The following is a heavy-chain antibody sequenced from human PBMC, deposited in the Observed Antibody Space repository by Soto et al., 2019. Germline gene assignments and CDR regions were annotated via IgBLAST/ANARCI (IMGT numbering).Heavy chain of an antibody. J-gene: IGHJ4*02. CDR1: GYSFTSYW. D-gene: IGHD3-22*01. V-gene: IGHV5-51*01. CDR3: ARRTYYYDSSGYLSLGPGHYFDY. CDR2: IYPGDSDT. Sequence: PGESLKISCKGSGYSFTSYWIGWVRQMPGKGLEWMGIIYPGDSDTRYSPSFQGQVTISADKSISTAYLQWSSLKASDTAMYYCARRTYYYDSSGYLSLGPGHYFDYWGQGTLVTVSS.